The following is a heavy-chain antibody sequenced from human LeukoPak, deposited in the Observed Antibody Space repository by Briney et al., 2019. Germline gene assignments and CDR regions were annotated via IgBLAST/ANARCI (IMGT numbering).Heavy chain of an antibody. CDR2: INHSGST. J-gene: IGHJ5*02. CDR1: GGSFSGYY. V-gene: IGHV4-34*01. CDR3: ARDVGVQWLVRGNWFDP. Sequence: SETLSLTCAVYGGSFSGYYWSWIRQPPGKGLEWIGEINHSGSTNYNPSLKSRVTISVDTSKNQFSLKLSSVTAADTAVYYCARDVGVQWLVRGNWFDPWGQGTLVTVSS. D-gene: IGHD6-19*01.